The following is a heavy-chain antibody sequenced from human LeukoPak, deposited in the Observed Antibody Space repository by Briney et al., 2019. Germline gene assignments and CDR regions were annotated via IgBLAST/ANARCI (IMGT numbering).Heavy chain of an antibody. V-gene: IGHV3-30*04. CDR1: GFTFSSYA. J-gene: IGHJ6*03. Sequence: GGSLRLSCAASGFTFSSYAMHWVRQAPGKGLEWVAVISYDGSNKYYADSVKGRFTISRDNSKNTLYLQMNSLRAEDTAVYYCARENPDHYYYYMDVWGKGTTVTVCS. CDR2: ISYDGSNK. CDR3: ARENPDHYYYYMDV.